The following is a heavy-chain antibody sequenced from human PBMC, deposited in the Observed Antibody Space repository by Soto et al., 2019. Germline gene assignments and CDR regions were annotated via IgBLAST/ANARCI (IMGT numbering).Heavy chain of an antibody. J-gene: IGHJ4*02. D-gene: IGHD3-9*01. CDR1: GYTFTSYA. V-gene: IGHV1-3*01. CDR3: ARGRYYDIWTGYLDY. Sequence: ASVKVSCKASGYTFTSYAMHWVRQAPGQRLEWMGWINAGNGNTKYSQKFQGRVTITRDTSASTAYMELSSLRSEDTAVYYCARGRYYDIWTGYLDYWGQGTLVTVSS. CDR2: INAGNGNT.